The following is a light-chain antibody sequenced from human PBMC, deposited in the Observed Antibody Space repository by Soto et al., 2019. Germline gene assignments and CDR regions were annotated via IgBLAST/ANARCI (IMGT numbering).Light chain of an antibody. CDR1: QSVSNNY. CDR3: QQYDSWPRT. CDR2: GAS. V-gene: IGKV3-20*01. Sequence: ENVLTQSPGTLSLSPGERATLSCRASQSVSNNYLAWFQQKPGQAPRLLIYGASSRATGIPDRFSGSGSGTDFTLAISRLEPEDFAMYYCQQYDSWPRTFGQGTKVEFK. J-gene: IGKJ1*01.